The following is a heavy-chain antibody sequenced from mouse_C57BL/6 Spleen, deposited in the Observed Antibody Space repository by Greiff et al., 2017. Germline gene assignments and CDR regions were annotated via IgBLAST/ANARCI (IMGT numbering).Heavy chain of an antibody. CDR1: GYAFTSYW. V-gene: IGHV1-64*01. CDR2: IHPNSGST. Sequence: QVQLQQPGAELVKPGASVKLSCKASGYAFTSYWMHWVKQRPGQGLEWIGMIHPNSGSTNYNEKFKSKATLTVDKSSSTAYMQLSSLTSEDSAVYYCARSRYYGSSWFYAMDYWGQGTSVTVSS. CDR3: ARSRYYGSSWFYAMDY. D-gene: IGHD1-1*01. J-gene: IGHJ4*01.